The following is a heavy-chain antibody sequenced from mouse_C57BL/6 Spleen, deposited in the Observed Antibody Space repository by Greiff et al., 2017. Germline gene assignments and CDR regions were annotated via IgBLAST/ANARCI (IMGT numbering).Heavy chain of an antibody. Sequence: VKLVASGPELVKPGASVTISCKASGYAFSSSWMNWVTQRPGKGLAWIGRIYPGDGDTNYNGQFTGKATLTADKSSSTAYMQLSSLTSEDSAVYFCARGGETGDYFDYWGQGTTLTVSS. CDR1: GYAFSSSW. D-gene: IGHD4-1*01. CDR3: ARGGETGDYFDY. J-gene: IGHJ2*01. CDR2: IYPGDGDT. V-gene: IGHV1-82*01.